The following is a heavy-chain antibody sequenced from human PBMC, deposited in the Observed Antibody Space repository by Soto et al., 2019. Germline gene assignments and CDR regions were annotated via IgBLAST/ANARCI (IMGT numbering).Heavy chain of an antibody. D-gene: IGHD5-12*01. CDR3: ARLSVATITVDY. CDR2: IYYSGTT. J-gene: IGHJ4*02. CDR1: GGSISSYY. Sequence: QVQLQESGPGLVKPSETLSLTCAVSGGSISSYYWSWMRQPPGKGLEWIGYIYYSGTTNYNPSLKSRVTISVDPSKNQFSLKLSSVTAADTAVYYCARLSVATITVDYWGQGTLVTVSS. V-gene: IGHV4-59*08.